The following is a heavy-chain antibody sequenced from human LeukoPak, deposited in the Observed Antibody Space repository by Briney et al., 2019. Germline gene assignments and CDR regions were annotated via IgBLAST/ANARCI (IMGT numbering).Heavy chain of an antibody. Sequence: GGSLRLSCAASGFTFSNYGMHWVRQAPGKGLEWVSVIWSDGNNKFYVDSVKGRFTIFRDNSKNTLDLRLNSLRAEDTAMYYCVRERGPYDAFDIWDQGTMVTVSS. CDR3: VRERGPYDAFDI. V-gene: IGHV3-33*01. CDR2: IWSDGNNK. J-gene: IGHJ3*02. CDR1: GFTFSNYG.